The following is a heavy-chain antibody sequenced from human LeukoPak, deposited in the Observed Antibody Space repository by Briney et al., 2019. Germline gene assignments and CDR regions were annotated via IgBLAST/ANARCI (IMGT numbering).Heavy chain of an antibody. CDR3: AKLRGTCSGGSCPEGWFDP. D-gene: IGHD2-15*01. Sequence: HPGGSLRLSCAASGFTFSSYAMSWVRQAPGKGLEWVSAISGSGGSTYYADSVKGRFTISRDNSKNTLYLQMNSLRAEDTAVYYCAKLRGTCSGGSCPEGWFDPWGQGTLVTVSS. J-gene: IGHJ5*02. CDR2: ISGSGGST. CDR1: GFTFSSYA. V-gene: IGHV3-23*01.